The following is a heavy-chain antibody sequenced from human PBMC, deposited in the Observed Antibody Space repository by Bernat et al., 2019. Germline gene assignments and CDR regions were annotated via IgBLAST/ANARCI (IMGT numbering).Heavy chain of an antibody. CDR2: IYHSGST. Sequence: QVQLQESGPGLVKPSETLSLTCAVSGYSISSGYYWGWIRQPPGKGLEWIGSIYHSGSTYYNPSLKSRVTISVDTPKNQFSLKLSSVTAADTAVYYCARVNVGYDFWSGYSPVWDYYYYYMDVWGKGTTVTVSS. D-gene: IGHD3-3*01. V-gene: IGHV4-38-2*01. J-gene: IGHJ6*03. CDR3: ARVNVGYDFWSGYSPVWDYYYYYMDV. CDR1: GYSISSGYY.